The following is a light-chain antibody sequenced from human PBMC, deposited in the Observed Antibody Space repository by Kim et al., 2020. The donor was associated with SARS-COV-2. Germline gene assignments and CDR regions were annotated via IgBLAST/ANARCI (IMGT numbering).Light chain of an antibody. CDR3: NSRDSSGNPVV. Sequence: ALGQTVRIKGQGDSLRSYYARWYQQKPGQAPVLVIYGKNNRPSGIPDRFSGSSSGNTASLTITGAQAEDEADYYCNSRDSSGNPVVFGGGTQLTVL. CDR2: GKN. V-gene: IGLV3-19*01. J-gene: IGLJ2*01. CDR1: SLRSYY.